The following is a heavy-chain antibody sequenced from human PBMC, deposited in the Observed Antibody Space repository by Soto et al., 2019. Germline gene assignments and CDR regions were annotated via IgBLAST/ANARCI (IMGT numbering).Heavy chain of an antibody. V-gene: IGHV5-51*01. Sequence: PGASLKISCNGSGYTFISSWIGWVRQMPGKGLEWMGIIYPDNSDTRYSPSFQGQVIMSVDKSIRTAYLQWRSLKASDTAMYYCVRPDSTGYYRYWGQGTLVTVSS. CDR1: GYTFISSW. CDR3: VRPDSTGYYRY. CDR2: IYPDNSDT. J-gene: IGHJ4*01. D-gene: IGHD3-22*01.